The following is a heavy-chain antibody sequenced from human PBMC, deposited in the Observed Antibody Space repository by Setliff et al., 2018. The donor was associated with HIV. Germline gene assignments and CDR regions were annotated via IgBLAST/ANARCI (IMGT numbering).Heavy chain of an antibody. V-gene: IGHV1-46*01. D-gene: IGHD3-10*01. CDR3: ARDFGGRWTFDY. Sequence: GASVKVSCKASGYAFTSDHMHWVRQAPGQGLEWVGMITPGDGHTNYEQEFQGRVTMTRDTSTTTVYMELSSLTSKDTAIYYCARDFGGRWTFDYWGQGTLVTVS. CDR1: GYAFTSDH. J-gene: IGHJ4*02. CDR2: ITPGDGHT.